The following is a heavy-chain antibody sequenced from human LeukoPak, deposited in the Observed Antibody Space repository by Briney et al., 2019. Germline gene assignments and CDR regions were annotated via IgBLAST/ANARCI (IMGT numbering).Heavy chain of an antibody. Sequence: GASVKVSCKASGFTFTSYGISWVRQAPGQGLEWMGWISTYSGNTNYAQSLQGRVTMTTDTSTKTVYLELRSLGSDDTAVYYYASHKDYGDYYYFDYWGQGTLVTVSS. CDR3: ASHKDYGDYYYFDY. V-gene: IGHV1-18*01. CDR2: ISTYSGNT. CDR1: GFTFTSYG. J-gene: IGHJ4*02. D-gene: IGHD4-17*01.